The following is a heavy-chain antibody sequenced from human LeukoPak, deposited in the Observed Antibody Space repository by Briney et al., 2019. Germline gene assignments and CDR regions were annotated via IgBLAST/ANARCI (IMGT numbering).Heavy chain of an antibody. CDR3: ARYYYDSSGYYYYFDY. CDR2: INHSGST. J-gene: IGHJ4*02. CDR1: GGSFSGYY. V-gene: IGHV4-34*01. Sequence: SETLSLTCAVYGGSFSGYYWSWIRQPPGKGLEWIGEINHSGSTNYNPSLKSRVTIPVDTSKNQFSLKLSSVIAADTAVYYCARYYYDSSGYYYYFDYWGQGTLVTVSS. D-gene: IGHD3-22*01.